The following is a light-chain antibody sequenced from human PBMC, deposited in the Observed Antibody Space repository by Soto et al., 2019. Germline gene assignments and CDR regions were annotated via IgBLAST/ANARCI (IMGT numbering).Light chain of an antibody. J-gene: IGKJ3*01. Sequence: EIVLAQSPATLSLSPGERATLSCRASQSFSGFLAWYQHKPGQPPRLLIYDGSTRAAGIPDRFIGSGSGTDFTLTINSLEPEDFAIYYCQVRDNWFTFGPGTKVDTK. CDR3: QVRDNWFT. CDR1: QSFSGF. CDR2: DGS. V-gene: IGKV3-11*01.